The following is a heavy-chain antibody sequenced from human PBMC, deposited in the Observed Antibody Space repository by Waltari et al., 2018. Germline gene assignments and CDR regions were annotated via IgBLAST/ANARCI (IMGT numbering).Heavy chain of an antibody. D-gene: IGHD3-10*01. V-gene: IGHV1-3*01. CDR3: ASITMVQGVGYFDL. CDR1: GYTFTSYA. Sequence: QVQLVQSGAEVKKPGASVKVSCKASGYTFTSYAMHWVRQAPGQRLEWMGWINAGNGNTKDSQKFQGRVTITRDTSASTAYMELSSLRSEDTAVYYCASITMVQGVGYFDLWGRGTLVTVSS. CDR2: INAGNGNT. J-gene: IGHJ2*01.